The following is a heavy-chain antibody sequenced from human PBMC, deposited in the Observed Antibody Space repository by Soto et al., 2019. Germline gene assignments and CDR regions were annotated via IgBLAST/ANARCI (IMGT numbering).Heavy chain of an antibody. V-gene: IGHV1-18*01. CDR3: TSAAPPADY. CDR1: GYTFTSYY. CDR2: ISAYNGNT. J-gene: IGHJ4*02. Sequence: QVQLVQSGAEVKKPGASVKVSCKASGYTFTSYYISWVRQAPGQGLEWMGWISAYNGNTNYAQKLLGRATPTTATTTSTAYMPLRSLRSAATAVYYCTSAAPPADYWAQGTLVTSSS. D-gene: IGHD2-15*01.